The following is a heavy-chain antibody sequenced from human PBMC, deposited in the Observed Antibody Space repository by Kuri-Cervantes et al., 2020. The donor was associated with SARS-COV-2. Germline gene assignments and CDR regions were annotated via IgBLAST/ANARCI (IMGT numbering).Heavy chain of an antibody. D-gene: IGHD7-27*01. Sequence: ESLKISCAVYGGSFNTYYWAWIRQPPVKGLERIGEITHRGDTIYNMSLKSRVTISVDTSKKQFSLDLRSVTAADTAVYYCAREWLTNWGRPDDTFDIWGQGTMVTVSS. CDR1: GGSFNTYY. V-gene: IGHV4-34*01. J-gene: IGHJ3*02. CDR3: AREWLTNWGRPDDTFDI. CDR2: ITHRGDT.